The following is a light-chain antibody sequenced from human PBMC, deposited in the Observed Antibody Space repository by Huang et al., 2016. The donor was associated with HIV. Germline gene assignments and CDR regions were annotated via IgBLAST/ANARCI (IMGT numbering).Light chain of an antibody. V-gene: IGKV2D-29*01. Sequence: DIVMTQTPLSLSVTPGQPASISCKSSQSLLHSDGKTYLYWYRQKPGQPPQLLLFEVSNRFSGVPVRFSGSGSGTYFTVKIIRVEAEDVGVYYCMHSTQHPYTFGQGTKLEIK. CDR3: MHSTQHPYT. CDR2: EVS. CDR1: QSLLHSDGKTY. J-gene: IGKJ2*01.